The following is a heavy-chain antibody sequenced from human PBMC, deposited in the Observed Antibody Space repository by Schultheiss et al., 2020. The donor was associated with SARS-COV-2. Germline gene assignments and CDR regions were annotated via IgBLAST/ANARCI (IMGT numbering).Heavy chain of an antibody. D-gene: IGHD1-26*01. CDR2: IKTKGDGYGT. CDR3: ATSGLYSNYYGMDV. Sequence: GGSLRLSCVASGLSLSDHYMDWVRQAPGKGLEWVARIKTKGDGYGTEYGASVKGRFTISRDDSKNSLYLQMDSLRTEDTAVYYCATSGLYSNYYGMDVWGQGTTVTVSS. J-gene: IGHJ6*02. CDR1: GLSLSDHY. V-gene: IGHV3-72*01.